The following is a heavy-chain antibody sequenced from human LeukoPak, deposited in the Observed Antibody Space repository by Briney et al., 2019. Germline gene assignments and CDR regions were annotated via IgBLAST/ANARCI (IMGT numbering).Heavy chain of an antibody. Sequence: PSETLSLTCAVYGGSFSGYFWSWIRQPPRKGLEWIGEIDHSGSTNYNPSLKSRVTISVDTSKNQFSRKLSSVTAADTGVYYCARRQPVLAAGTDYWSQGTLVTVSS. CDR1: GGSFSGYF. V-gene: IGHV4-34*01. CDR2: IDHSGST. D-gene: IGHD6-13*01. J-gene: IGHJ4*02. CDR3: ARRQPVLAAGTDY.